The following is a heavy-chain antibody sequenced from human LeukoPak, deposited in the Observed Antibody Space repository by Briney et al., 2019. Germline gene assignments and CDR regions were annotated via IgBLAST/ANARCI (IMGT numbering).Heavy chain of an antibody. Sequence: ASVKVSCKASGYTFTSYDINWVRQATGQGLEWMGWMSPNSGNTGYAQKFQGRVTMTRNTSISTAYMELSSLRSEDTAVYYCASGSSSWYRGGTYYFDYWGQGTLVTVSS. CDR2: MSPNSGNT. D-gene: IGHD6-13*01. V-gene: IGHV1-8*01. CDR1: GYTFTSYD. J-gene: IGHJ4*02. CDR3: ASGSSSWYRGGTYYFDY.